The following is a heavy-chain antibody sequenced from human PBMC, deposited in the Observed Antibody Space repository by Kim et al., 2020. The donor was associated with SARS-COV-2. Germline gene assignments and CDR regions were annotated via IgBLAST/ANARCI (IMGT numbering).Heavy chain of an antibody. D-gene: IGHD3-22*01. J-gene: IGHJ6*02. V-gene: IGHV4-34*01. CDR1: GGSFSGYY. CDR3: ARVSITMIVVVITPYYYYGMDV. CDR2: INHSGST. Sequence: SETLSLTCAVYGGSFSGYYWSWIRQPPGKGLEWIGEINHSGSTNYNPSLKSRVTISVDTSKNQFSLKLSSVTVADTAVYYCARVSITMIVVVITPYYYYGMDVWGQGTTVTVSS.